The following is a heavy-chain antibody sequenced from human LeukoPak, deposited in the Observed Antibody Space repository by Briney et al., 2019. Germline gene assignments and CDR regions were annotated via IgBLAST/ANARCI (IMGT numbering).Heavy chain of an antibody. J-gene: IGHJ4*02. CDR3: ARDSYSYPKYYFDY. CDR1: GYTFTSYA. V-gene: IGHV3-30*04. Sequence: SCKASGYTFTSYAMHWVRQAPGKGLEWVAVISYDGSNRYYADSVKGRFTISRDNSKNTLYLQMNSLRAEDTAAYYCARDSYSYPKYYFDYWGQGTLVTVSS. D-gene: IGHD5-18*01. CDR2: ISYDGSNR.